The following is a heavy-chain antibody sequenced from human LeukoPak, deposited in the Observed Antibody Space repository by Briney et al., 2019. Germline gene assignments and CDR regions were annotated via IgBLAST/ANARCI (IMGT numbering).Heavy chain of an antibody. V-gene: IGHV4-59*13. D-gene: IGHD1-1*01. Sequence: PSETLSLTCTVSGGSISSYYWSWIRQPPGKGLEWIGYVSYSGSTNYNPSLNSRVTISVDTSKSQFSLKLSSVTAADTAVYYCARDKTGNNWFDPWGQGTLVTVSS. CDR1: GGSISSYY. CDR3: ARDKTGNNWFDP. J-gene: IGHJ5*02. CDR2: VSYSGST.